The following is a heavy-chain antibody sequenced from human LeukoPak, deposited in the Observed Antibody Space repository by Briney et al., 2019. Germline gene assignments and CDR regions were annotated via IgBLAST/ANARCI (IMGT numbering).Heavy chain of an antibody. D-gene: IGHD3-10*01. Sequence: SETLSLTCTVSGVSISSYYWSWIRQPAGKGLEWIGRIHTSGSTNYNPSLKSRVTMSVDTSKNQFSLKLSSVTAADTAVYYCARDMYYYGSGSYRFDYWGQGTLVTVSS. J-gene: IGHJ4*02. CDR3: ARDMYYYGSGSYRFDY. V-gene: IGHV4-4*07. CDR2: IHTSGST. CDR1: GVSISSYY.